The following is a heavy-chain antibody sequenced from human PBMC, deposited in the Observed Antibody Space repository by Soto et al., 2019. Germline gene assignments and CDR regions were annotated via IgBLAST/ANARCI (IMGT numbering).Heavy chain of an antibody. V-gene: IGHV4-61*08. J-gene: IGHJ6*02. CDR3: ARDLSDYYYYGMDV. D-gene: IGHD3-16*02. Sequence: PSETLSLTCAVSGGSISSGGYSWSWIRQPPGKGLEWIGYIYYSGSTNYNPSLKSRVTISVDTSKNQFSLKLSSVTAADTAVYYCARDLSDYYYYGMDVWGQGTTVTVSS. CDR2: IYYSGST. CDR1: GGSISSGGYS.